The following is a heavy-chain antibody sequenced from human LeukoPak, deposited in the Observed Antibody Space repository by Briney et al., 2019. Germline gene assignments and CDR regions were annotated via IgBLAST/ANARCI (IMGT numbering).Heavy chain of an antibody. D-gene: IGHD3-22*01. CDR3: ARGRGSGYPDY. CDR2: IYYSGST. CDR1: GGSISSYY. J-gene: IGHJ4*02. V-gene: IGHV4-59*01. Sequence: SETLSLTCTVSGGSISSYYWSWLRQPPGKGLEWIGYIYYSGSTNYNPSLKSRVTISVDTSKNQSSLKLSSVTAADTAVYYCARGRGSGYPDYWGQGTLVTVSS.